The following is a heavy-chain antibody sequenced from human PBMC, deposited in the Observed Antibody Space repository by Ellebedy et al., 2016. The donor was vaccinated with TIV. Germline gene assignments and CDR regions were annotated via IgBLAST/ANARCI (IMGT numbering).Heavy chain of an antibody. J-gene: IGHJ6*02. CDR2: AYYSSKWLN. D-gene: IGHD3-3*01. CDR3: ARDPSWCWSCLDV. Sequence: SQTLSLTCAISGDSVSDSSTTWNWIRQSTSRGLEWLGRAYYSSKWLNDYAVSVKGRISISPDTSTNQISLQLASVTPEDTAVYYCARDPSWCWSCLDVWGQGTTVTVSS. CDR1: GDSVSDSSTT. V-gene: IGHV6-1*01.